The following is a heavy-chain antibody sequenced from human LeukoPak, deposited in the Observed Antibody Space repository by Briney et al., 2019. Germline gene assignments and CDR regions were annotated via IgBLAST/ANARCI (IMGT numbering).Heavy chain of an antibody. Sequence: ASVKVSCKASGYTFTNYYIHWVRQAPGQGLEWLGWIHPKSGGTNCVQKFQGRVTLTRDTSIRTAYMELRSLTSDDTAVYYCAKGYCCSGSCFDFDFWGQGTLVTVSS. J-gene: IGHJ4*02. CDR1: GYTFTNYY. D-gene: IGHD2-15*01. CDR3: AKGYCCSGSCFDFDF. V-gene: IGHV1-2*02. CDR2: IHPKSGGT.